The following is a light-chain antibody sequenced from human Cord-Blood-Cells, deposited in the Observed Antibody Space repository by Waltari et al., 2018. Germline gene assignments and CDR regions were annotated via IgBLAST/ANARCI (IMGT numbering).Light chain of an antibody. Sequence: QSALTQPASVSGSPGQSITIPCTGTSSDAGGYNYVSWYQQHPDKAPKLMIYDVSKRPSGVSNRFSGSKSGNTASLTISGLQAEDEADYYCSSYTSSSTLVFGGGTKLTVL. V-gene: IGLV2-14*01. CDR1: SSDAGGYNY. J-gene: IGLJ2*01. CDR3: SSYTSSSTLV. CDR2: DVS.